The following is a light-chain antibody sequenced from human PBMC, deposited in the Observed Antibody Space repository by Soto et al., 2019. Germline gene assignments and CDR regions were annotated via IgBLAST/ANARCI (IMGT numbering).Light chain of an antibody. V-gene: IGLV1-51*01. CDR3: SAWDSSLRDLV. Sequence: QSVLTQPPSVSAAPGQKVIVSCSGGMSNIGSNYVSWYQRFPGKAPQLLIYDNNQRPSGVPARFSGSKSGASAALDIVGLQTGDEAEYFCSAWDSSLRDLVFGGGTKLTVL. CDR1: MSNIGSNY. CDR2: DNN. J-gene: IGLJ3*02.